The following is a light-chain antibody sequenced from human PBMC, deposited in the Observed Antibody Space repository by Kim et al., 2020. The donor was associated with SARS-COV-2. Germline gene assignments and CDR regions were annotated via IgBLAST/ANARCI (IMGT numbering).Light chain of an antibody. Sequence: HPLPVPMALIPTAANTFGGNNDRVKILPWCQPRPRRAHGLVIRPSGIPERFSGSKSRDTATLTISRAQGGDEADYYCQVWDRSIWVFGGGTQLTVL. V-gene: IGLV3-9*01. CDR1: NDRVKI. J-gene: IGLJ3*02. CDR3: QVWDRSIWV.